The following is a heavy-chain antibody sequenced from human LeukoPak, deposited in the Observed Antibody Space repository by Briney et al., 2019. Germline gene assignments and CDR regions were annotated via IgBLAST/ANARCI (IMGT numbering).Heavy chain of an antibody. J-gene: IGHJ4*02. CDR1: GGSMGSFY. CDR2: IYYRGST. D-gene: IGHD2-15*01. CDR3: ARDVGGGPFFDY. Sequence: SETLSLTCTVSGGSMGSFYWGWLRQPPGKGLEWIGYIYYRGSTDYNPSLKSRVTISVDTSKNQFSLKLSSVTAADTAVYYCARDVGGGPFFDYWGQGILVTVSS. V-gene: IGHV4-59*01.